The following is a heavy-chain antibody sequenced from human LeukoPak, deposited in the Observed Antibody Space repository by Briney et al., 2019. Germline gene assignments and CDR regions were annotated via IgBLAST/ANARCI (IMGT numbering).Heavy chain of an antibody. CDR2: INHSGST. V-gene: IGHV4-39*07. Sequence: SETLSLTCTVSGGSISSGGYYWSWIRQHPGKGLEWIGEINHSGSTNYNPSLKSRVTISVDTSKNQFSLKLSSVTAADTAVYYCARAPLRYFDWFPGGYYGMDVWGQGTTVTVSS. CDR1: GGSISSGGYY. D-gene: IGHD3-9*01. CDR3: ARAPLRYFDWFPGGYYGMDV. J-gene: IGHJ6*02.